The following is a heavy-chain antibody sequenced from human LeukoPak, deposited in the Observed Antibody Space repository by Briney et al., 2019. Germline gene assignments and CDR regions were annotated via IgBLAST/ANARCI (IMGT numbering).Heavy chain of an antibody. V-gene: IGHV5-10-1*01. D-gene: IGHD3-10*01. Sequence: GESLKIPCKGSGYSFTSYWISWVRQMPGEGLEWMGRIDPSDSDTNYSPSFQGHFTISADKSISTAYLQWSSLKASDTAMYFCARHVNWRSGQSWFDPWGQGTLVTVSS. CDR1: GYSFTSYW. CDR3: ARHVNWRSGQSWFDP. J-gene: IGHJ5*02. CDR2: IDPSDSDT.